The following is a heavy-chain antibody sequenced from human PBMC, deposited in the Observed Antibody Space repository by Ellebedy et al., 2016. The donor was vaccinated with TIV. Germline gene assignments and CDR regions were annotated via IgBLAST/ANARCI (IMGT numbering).Heavy chain of an antibody. CDR2: IQSRSEGGTA. CDR3: NTGWAFDD. J-gene: IGHJ3*01. Sequence: GESLKISXEASGLIFTNAWMTWVRQAPGKGLEWIGRIQSRSEGGTAAYAAPVQGRFIISRDESEHKLFLHMDSLRTEDTGIYYCNTGWAFDDWGQGTRVTVSS. V-gene: IGHV3-15*05. CDR1: GLIFTNAW.